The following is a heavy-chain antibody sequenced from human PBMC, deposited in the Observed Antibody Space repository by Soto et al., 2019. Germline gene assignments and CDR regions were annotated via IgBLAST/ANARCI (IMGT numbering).Heavy chain of an antibody. V-gene: IGHV4-59*08. D-gene: IGHD6-13*01. CDR1: GGSISSHY. J-gene: IGHJ2*01. Sequence: QVQLQESGPGLVKPSETLSLTCTVSGGSISSHYWSWIRQPPGRGLEWIGFIYYSGITDSNPSLRSPVAIPLDTSKNQLSLRLSSVTAADTAVYYCARPRGIAPAVWYFDLWGRGTLVTVSS. CDR3: ARPRGIAPAVWYFDL. CDR2: IYYSGIT.